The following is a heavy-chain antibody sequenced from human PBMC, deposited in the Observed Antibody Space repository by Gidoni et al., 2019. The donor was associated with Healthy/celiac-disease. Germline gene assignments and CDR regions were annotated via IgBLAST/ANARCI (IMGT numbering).Heavy chain of an antibody. CDR1: GGSLSSGGYS. Sequence: QVQLQESCPGLVKPSQTLSLPCTVSGGSLSSGGYSLSWLRQHPGKGLEWIGYIYYSGSTYYNPSLKSRVNISGDTAKNQFSLKLSSVTAAETAVYYCARENRIGYCSGGSCYPRGWYFDYWGQGTLVNVSS. D-gene: IGHD2-15*01. V-gene: IGHV4-31*03. CDR2: IYYSGST. J-gene: IGHJ4*02. CDR3: ARENRIGYCSGGSCYPRGWYFDY.